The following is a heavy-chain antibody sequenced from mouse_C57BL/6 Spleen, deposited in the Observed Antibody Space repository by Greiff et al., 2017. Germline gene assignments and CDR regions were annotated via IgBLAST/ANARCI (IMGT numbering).Heavy chain of an antibody. D-gene: IGHD1-1*01. V-gene: IGHV10-1*01. CDR2: IRSKSNNYAT. CDR1: GFSFNTYA. Sequence: EAGGGLVQPKGSLKLSCAASGFSFNTYAMNWVRQAPGKGLEWVARIRSKSNNYATYYADSVKDRFTISRDDSESMLYLQMNNLKTEDTAMYYCVRITTVVGADYWGQGTSVTVSS. J-gene: IGHJ4*01. CDR3: VRITTVVGADY.